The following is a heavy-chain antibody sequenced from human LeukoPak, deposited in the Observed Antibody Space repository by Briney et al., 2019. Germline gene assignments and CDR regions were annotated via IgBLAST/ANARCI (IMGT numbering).Heavy chain of an antibody. CDR2: INHSGST. CDR3: ARRRGYYYDSSGYYMRRGFYYFDY. CDR1: GGSFSGYY. V-gene: IGHV4-34*01. Sequence: SETLSVTCAVYGGSFSGYYWSWIRQPPGKGLEWIGEINHSGSTNYNPSLKSRVTISVDTSKNQFSLKLSSVTAADTAVYYCARRRGYYYDSSGYYMRRGFYYFDYWGQGTLVTVSS. D-gene: IGHD3-22*01. J-gene: IGHJ4*02.